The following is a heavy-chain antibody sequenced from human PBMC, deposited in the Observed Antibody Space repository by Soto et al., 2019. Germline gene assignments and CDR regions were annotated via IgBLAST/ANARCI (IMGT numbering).Heavy chain of an antibody. CDR2: IYHSGST. CDR1: GGSISSSNW. J-gene: IGHJ6*02. CDR3: AVVAANQFPYCYYGMDV. V-gene: IGHV4-4*02. D-gene: IGHD2-15*01. Sequence: QVQLQESGPGLVKPSGTLSLTCAVSGGSISSSNWWSWVRQPPGKGLEWIGEIYHSGSTNYNPSLKIPGTISVAQSKNQFSLKVSSVTAADTAVYYCAVVAANQFPYCYYGMDVWGQGTTVTVSS.